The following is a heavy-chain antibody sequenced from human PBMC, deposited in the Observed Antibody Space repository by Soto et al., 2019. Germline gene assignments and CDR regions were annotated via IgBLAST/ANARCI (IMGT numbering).Heavy chain of an antibody. J-gene: IGHJ4*02. D-gene: IGHD6-25*01. CDR1: GGTFSSYT. CDR2: IIPILGIA. Sequence: QVQLVQSGAEVKKPGSSVKVSCKASGGTFSSYTISWVRQAPGQGLEWMGRIIPILGIANYAQKFQGRVMMNXDKSTSTAYMELSSLRSEDTAVYYCARDSSGYFDYWGQGTLVTVSS. V-gene: IGHV1-69*08. CDR3: ARDSSGYFDY.